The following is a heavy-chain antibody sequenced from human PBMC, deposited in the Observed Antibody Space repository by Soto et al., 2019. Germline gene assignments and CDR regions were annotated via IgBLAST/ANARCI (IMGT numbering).Heavy chain of an antibody. Sequence: GGSLRLSCVASGFTFSNYWMHWVRQAPGKGLQYVSAVSGSGSSTYYTDSVKGRFTISRDNSKNTLYLQMNSLRAEDTAVYYCAKREGMATIPWGQGTLVTVSS. CDR2: VSGSGSST. J-gene: IGHJ4*02. V-gene: IGHV3-23*01. D-gene: IGHD5-12*01. CDR3: AKREGMATIP. CDR1: GFTFSNYW.